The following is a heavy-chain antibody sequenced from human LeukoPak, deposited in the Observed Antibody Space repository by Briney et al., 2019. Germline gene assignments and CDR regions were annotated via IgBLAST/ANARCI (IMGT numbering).Heavy chain of an antibody. D-gene: IGHD3-10*01. Sequence: PGGSLRLSCAASGFTFDDYTMHWVRQAPGKGLEWVSLISWDGGSTYYADSVKGRFTISRDNSKNSLYLQMNSLRTEDTALYYCANNRGDLWGQGTLVTVSS. CDR2: ISWDGGST. V-gene: IGHV3-43*01. J-gene: IGHJ4*02. CDR1: GFTFDDYT. CDR3: ANNRGDL.